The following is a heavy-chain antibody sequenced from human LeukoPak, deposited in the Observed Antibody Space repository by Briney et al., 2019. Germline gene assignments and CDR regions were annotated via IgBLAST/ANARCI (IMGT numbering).Heavy chain of an antibody. V-gene: IGHV1-69*04. D-gene: IGHD2-2*01. CDR3: VSECRPPSNRFDP. CDR1: GGTFSSYA. J-gene: IGHJ5*02. CDR2: IIPILGIA. Sequence: ASVKVSCKASGGTFSSYAISWVRQAPGPGREWMGRIIPILGIANYAQKSQARVTITADKSTSPASVHLSSVRSEDTAVDHCVSECRPPSNRFDPWGGGTLVSDSS.